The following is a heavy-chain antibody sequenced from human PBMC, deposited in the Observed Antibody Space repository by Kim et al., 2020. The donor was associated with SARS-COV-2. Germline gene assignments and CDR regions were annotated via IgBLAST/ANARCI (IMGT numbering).Heavy chain of an antibody. Sequence: SETLSLTCTVSGGSISSSSYYWGWIRQPPGKGLEWIGSIYDSGSTYYNPSLKSRVTISVDTSKNQFSLKLSSVTAADTAVYYCARHSLRFLEWANWFDPWGQGTLVTVSS. D-gene: IGHD3-3*01. CDR2: IYDSGST. CDR3: ARHSLRFLEWANWFDP. J-gene: IGHJ5*02. CDR1: GGSISSSSYY. V-gene: IGHV4-39*01.